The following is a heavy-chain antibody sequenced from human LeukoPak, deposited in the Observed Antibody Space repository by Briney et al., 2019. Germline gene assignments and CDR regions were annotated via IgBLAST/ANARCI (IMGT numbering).Heavy chain of an antibody. CDR2: IYYSGNT. V-gene: IGHV4-59*01. J-gene: IGHJ4*02. CDR3: AREIWYSGFFDY. Sequence: SETLSLTCTVSGGSISNYYWSWIRRPPGKGLEWIGYIYYSGNTDYNPSLESRVTISVDTSKNQFSPKLSSVTAADTAVYYCAREIWYSGFFDYWGPGTLVTVSS. CDR1: GGSISNYY. D-gene: IGHD1-26*01.